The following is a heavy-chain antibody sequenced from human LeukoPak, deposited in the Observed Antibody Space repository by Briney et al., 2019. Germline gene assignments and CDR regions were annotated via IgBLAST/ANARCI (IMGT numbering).Heavy chain of an antibody. CDR2: ISGSGGST. CDR1: GFTFSSYW. CDR3: AKKAAAGEYFDY. V-gene: IGHV3-23*01. Sequence: GGSLRLSCAASGFTFSSYWMSWVHQAPGKGLEWVSAISGSGGSTYYADSVKGRFTISRDNSKNTLYLQMNSLRAEDTAVYYCAKKAAAGEYFDYWGQGTLVTVSS. D-gene: IGHD6-13*01. J-gene: IGHJ4*02.